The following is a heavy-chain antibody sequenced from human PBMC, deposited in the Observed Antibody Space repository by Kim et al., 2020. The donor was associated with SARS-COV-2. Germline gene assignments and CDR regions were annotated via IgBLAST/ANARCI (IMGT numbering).Heavy chain of an antibody. D-gene: IGHD3-22*01. J-gene: IGHJ4*02. V-gene: IGHV3-30*07. CDR3: AREDSSGYYVWVGFDY. Sequence: SGKGRFTSSRDNSKTTLYLQMNSLRAEDTAVYYCAREDSSGYYVWVGFDYWGQGTLVTVSS.